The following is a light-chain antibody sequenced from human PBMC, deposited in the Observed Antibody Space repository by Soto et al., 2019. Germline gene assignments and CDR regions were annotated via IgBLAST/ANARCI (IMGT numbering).Light chain of an antibody. CDR3: QQSYSTPIT. CDR2: AAS. J-gene: IGKJ5*01. V-gene: IGKV1-39*01. Sequence: DSQMTQSPSTLSASVGDRVTITCRASQSISSYLNWYHQKPGKAPKLLIYAASSLQSGVPSRFSGSGSGTDLTLTISSLQPEDFATYYCQQSYSTPITFGQGTRLEI. CDR1: QSISSY.